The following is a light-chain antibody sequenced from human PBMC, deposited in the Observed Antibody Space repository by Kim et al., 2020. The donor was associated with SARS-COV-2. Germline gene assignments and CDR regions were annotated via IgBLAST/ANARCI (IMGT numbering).Light chain of an antibody. J-gene: IGLJ3*02. Sequence: NFMLTQPHSVSESPGMTVTISCTGSSGNIASTFVQWYQQRPGSTPTTVIYEDNQRPSGVPDRFSGSIDSSSNSASLTISGLKTEDEADYYCQSYDGSKWVFGGGTQLTVL. CDR1: SGNIASTF. V-gene: IGLV6-57*02. CDR2: EDN. CDR3: QSYDGSKWV.